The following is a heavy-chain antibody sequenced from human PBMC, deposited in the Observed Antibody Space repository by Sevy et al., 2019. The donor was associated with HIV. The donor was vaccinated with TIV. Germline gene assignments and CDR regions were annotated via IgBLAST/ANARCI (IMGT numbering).Heavy chain of an antibody. CDR3: ARHVETWNQLWLGWFDP. CDR2: IDYSGSA. V-gene: IGHV4-39*01. J-gene: IGHJ5*02. D-gene: IGHD5-18*01. Sequence: SETLSLTCSVSGGSLDSSRSYWGWIRQPPGKGLEWIATIDYSGSASYNPSLRSRVTISLDTSKNQFSLKLRSVTATDTATYYCARHVETWNQLWLGWFDPWGQGALVTVSS. CDR1: GGSLDSSRSY.